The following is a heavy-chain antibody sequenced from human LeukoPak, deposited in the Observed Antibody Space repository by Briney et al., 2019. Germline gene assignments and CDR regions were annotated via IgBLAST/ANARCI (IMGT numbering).Heavy chain of an antibody. Sequence: GGSLRLSCAASGFTFSSYAMHWVRQAPGKGLEWVAVISYDGSNKYYADSVKGRFTISRDNSKNTLYLQMNSLRAEDTAVYYCARDPGYSSSWPQDYYYYMDVWGKGTTVTVSS. CDR2: ISYDGSNK. D-gene: IGHD6-13*01. CDR3: ARDPGYSSSWPQDYYYYMDV. J-gene: IGHJ6*03. V-gene: IGHV3-30-3*01. CDR1: GFTFSSYA.